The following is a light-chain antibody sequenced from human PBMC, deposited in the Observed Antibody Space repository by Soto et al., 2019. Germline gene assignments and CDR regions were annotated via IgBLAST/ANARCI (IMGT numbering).Light chain of an antibody. CDR1: SSNIGSNP. CDR3: AAWDDSLNGWV. CDR2: TNS. V-gene: IGLV1-44*01. Sequence: QPVLTQPPSASETPGQRVIISCSGSSSNIGSNPVNWYQQLPGTAPKLLIYTNSQRPSGVPDRFSGSKSGTSAPLAISGLQSEDEADYYCAAWDDSLNGWVFGGGTKLTVL. J-gene: IGLJ3*02.